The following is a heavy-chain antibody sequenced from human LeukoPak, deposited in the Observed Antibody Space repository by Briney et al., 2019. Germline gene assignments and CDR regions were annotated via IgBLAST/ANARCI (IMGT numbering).Heavy chain of an antibody. CDR2: VYNIGST. D-gene: IGHD6-19*01. CDR1: GGSINYYY. CDR3: ARGENYSSGWQTSPGFDY. J-gene: IGHJ4*02. Sequence: SETLSLTCTVSGGSINYYYWSRIRQPPGQGLEWIGYVYNIGSTNYNPSLKSRVTISVDTSKNQFSLMLTSVTAADTAVYYCARGENYSSGWQTSPGFDYWGQGTLVTVSS. V-gene: IGHV4-59*01.